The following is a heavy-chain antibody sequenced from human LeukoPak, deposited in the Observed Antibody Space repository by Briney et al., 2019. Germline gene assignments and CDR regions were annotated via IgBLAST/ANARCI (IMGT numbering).Heavy chain of an antibody. D-gene: IGHD3-10*01. Sequence: GGSLRLSCAASGFTFSSYGMHWVRQAPGKGLEWVAFIRYDGSKKYYADSVKGRFTISRDNAKNSLYLQMNSLRAEDMALYYCAKDEGSGSYPDAFDIWGQGTMVTVSS. V-gene: IGHV3-30*02. CDR1: GFTFSSYG. CDR2: IRYDGSKK. J-gene: IGHJ3*02. CDR3: AKDEGSGSYPDAFDI.